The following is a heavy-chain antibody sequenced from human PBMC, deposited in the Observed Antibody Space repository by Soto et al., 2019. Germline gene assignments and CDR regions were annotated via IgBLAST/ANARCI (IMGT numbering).Heavy chain of an antibody. D-gene: IGHD2-2*01. CDR1: GFTFSIYA. CDR2: ISYDGSDK. Sequence: GGSLRLSCATSGFTFSIYAMHWVHQAPGKGLEWVALISYDGSDKYYADSVKGRFTISRDNSKNTLYLQMNSLRTEDTAVYYCGRCSSTSCHLGADYWGQGTLVTVSS. V-gene: IGHV3-30-3*01. CDR3: GRCSSTSCHLGADY. J-gene: IGHJ4*02.